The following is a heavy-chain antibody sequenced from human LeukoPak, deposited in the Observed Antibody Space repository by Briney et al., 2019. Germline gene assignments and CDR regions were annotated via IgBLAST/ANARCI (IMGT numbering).Heavy chain of an antibody. D-gene: IGHD6-19*01. V-gene: IGHV4-59*01. Sequence: SETLSLTCAVYGGSFSGYYWSWIRQHPGKGLEWIGYIYYSGSTNYNPSLKSRVTISVDTSKNQFSLKLSSVTAADTAVYYCARVTAVAGFDPWGQGTLVTVSS. CDR3: ARVTAVAGFDP. CDR2: IYYSGST. CDR1: GGSFSGYY. J-gene: IGHJ5*02.